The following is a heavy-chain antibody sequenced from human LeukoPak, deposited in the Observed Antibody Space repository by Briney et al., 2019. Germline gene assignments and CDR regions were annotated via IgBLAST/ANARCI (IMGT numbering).Heavy chain of an antibody. CDR3: ARKRTAAPLDY. D-gene: IGHD6-6*01. V-gene: IGHV1-2*02. J-gene: IGHJ4*02. CDR2: INPNSDGT. Sequence: ASVKVSCKASGYTFTGYYMHWVQKAPGQGLEWMRWINPNSDGTNYAQKFQGRVTMTRDTSISTAYMELSSLRPDDTAVYYCARKRTAAPLDYWGQGTLVTVSS. CDR1: GYTFTGYY.